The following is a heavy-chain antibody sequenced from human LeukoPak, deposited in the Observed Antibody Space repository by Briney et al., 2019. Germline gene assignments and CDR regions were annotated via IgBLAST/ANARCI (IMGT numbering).Heavy chain of an antibody. CDR1: GGSFSGYY. V-gene: IGHV4-34*01. Sequence: SETLSLTCAVYGGSFSGYYWSWIRQPPGKGLEWIGEINHSGSTNYNPSLKSRVTISVDTSKNQFSLKLSSVTAADTAVYYCASGGYYGSGRPRFDPWGQGTLVTVSS. J-gene: IGHJ5*02. CDR2: INHSGST. D-gene: IGHD3-10*01. CDR3: ASGGYYGSGRPRFDP.